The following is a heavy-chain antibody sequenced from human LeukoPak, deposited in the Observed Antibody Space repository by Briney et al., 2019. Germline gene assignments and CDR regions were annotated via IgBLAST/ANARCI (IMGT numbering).Heavy chain of an antibody. CDR2: ISGYNGNT. CDR1: GYTFTNYG. J-gene: IGHJ4*02. D-gene: IGHD2-15*01. CDR3: ARVAPNRRYCSGGSCLNYFDY. Sequence: GASVKVSCKAFGYTFTNYGISWVRQAPGQGLEWMGWISGYNGNTNYAQKVQGRVTVTTDTSTSTAYMELRSLRSDDTAVYYCARVAPNRRYCSGGSCLNYFDYWGQGTLVTVSS. V-gene: IGHV1-18*01.